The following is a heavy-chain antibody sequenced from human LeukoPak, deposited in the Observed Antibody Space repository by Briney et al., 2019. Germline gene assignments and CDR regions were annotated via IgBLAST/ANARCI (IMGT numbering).Heavy chain of an antibody. V-gene: IGHV3-33*01. Sequence: GGSLRLSCAASGFTFSSYGMHWVRQAPGKGLEWVAVIWYDGSNKYYADSVKGRFTISRDNAKNSLYLQMNSLRAEDTAVYYCARAAGYDYWGQGTLVTVFS. D-gene: IGHD6-13*01. J-gene: IGHJ4*02. CDR1: GFTFSSYG. CDR3: ARAAGYDY. CDR2: IWYDGSNK.